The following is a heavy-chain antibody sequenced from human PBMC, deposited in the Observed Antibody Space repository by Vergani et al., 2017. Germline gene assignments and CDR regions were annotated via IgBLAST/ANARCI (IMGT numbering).Heavy chain of an antibody. CDR2: IWYDGSIE. CDR1: GFTFSTSG. CDR3: ARDIDSNYDAIDY. D-gene: IGHD4-11*01. V-gene: IGHV3-33*01. J-gene: IGHJ4*02. Sequence: QVHLVESGGGVVQPGRSLRLSCAASGFTFSTSGMHWVRQAPGKGLEWLTLIWYDGSIEYYADSVKGRFTISRDNSKNTLYLQMSSLRVEDTAVYYCARDIDSNYDAIDYWGRGTLVTVSS.